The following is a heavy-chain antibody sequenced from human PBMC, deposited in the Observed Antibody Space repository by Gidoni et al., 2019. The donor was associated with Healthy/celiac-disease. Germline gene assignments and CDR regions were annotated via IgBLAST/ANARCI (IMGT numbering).Heavy chain of an antibody. D-gene: IGHD4-17*01. V-gene: IGHV3-30*18. CDR2: ISYDGSNK. Sequence: QVQLVESGGGVVQPGRSLRLSCAASGFTFSSYGMHWVRQAPGKGLAWVAVISYDGSNKYYADSVKGRFTISRDNSKNTLYLQMNSLRAEDTAVYYCAKVNDYGDYADAFDIWGQGTMVTVSS. CDR1: GFTFSSYG. CDR3: AKVNDYGDYADAFDI. J-gene: IGHJ3*02.